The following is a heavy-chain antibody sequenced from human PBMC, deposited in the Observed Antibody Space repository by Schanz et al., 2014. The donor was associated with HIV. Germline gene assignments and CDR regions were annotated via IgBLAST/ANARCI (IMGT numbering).Heavy chain of an antibody. V-gene: IGHV3-23*01. CDR1: GLKFSASP. CDR2: ISAAGAST. D-gene: IGHD6-19*01. J-gene: IGHJ6*02. Sequence: EVQLLESGGGLAQPGGSLRLSCAASGLKFSASPMTWVRQAPGKGLEWVSTISAAGASTYYGASVRGRFAISRDTSKNTVYLQMDSLRLEDTAVYYCARVAVAVDGADHGMDVWGQGIMVTVSS. CDR3: ARVAVAVDGADHGMDV.